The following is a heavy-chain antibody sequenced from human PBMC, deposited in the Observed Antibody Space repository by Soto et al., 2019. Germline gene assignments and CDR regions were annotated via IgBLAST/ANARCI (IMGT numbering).Heavy chain of an antibody. CDR2: INAGNGNT. CDR3: AREIAWESYFDY. D-gene: IGHD3-3*02. V-gene: IGHV1-3*01. J-gene: IGHJ4*02. CDR1: GYTFTSYD. Sequence: QVQLVQSGAEVKKPGASVKVSCKASGYTFTSYDMHWVRQAPGQRLEWMGWINAGNGNTKYSQKFQGRVTITRDTSASTAYMELSSLRSEDTAVYYCAREIAWESYFDYWGQGTLVTVSS.